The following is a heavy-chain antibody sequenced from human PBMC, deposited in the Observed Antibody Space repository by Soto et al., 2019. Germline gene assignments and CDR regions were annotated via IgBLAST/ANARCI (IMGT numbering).Heavy chain of an antibody. CDR1: GFALSSYW. Sequence: EVQLVESGGGLVQPGGSLRLSCTASGFALSSYWMHWVRQAPGKGLVWVSRINSDGTTTSYADSVKGRFTISRDNAKNTLYLQMNSLRAEDTAVYYCPRRDVFDYWGQGTLVTVSS. J-gene: IGHJ4*02. V-gene: IGHV3-74*01. CDR3: PRRDVFDY. CDR2: INSDGTTT.